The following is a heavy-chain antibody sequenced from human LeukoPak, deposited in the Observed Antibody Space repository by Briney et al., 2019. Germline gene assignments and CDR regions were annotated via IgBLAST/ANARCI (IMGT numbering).Heavy chain of an antibody. Sequence: NPSETLSLTCTVSGGSISSGSYYWSWIRQPAGKGLEWNGSIYHSGSTYYNPSLKSRVTISVDTSNNQFSLKLSSVTAADTAVYYCARDPGSGWWSDWYFDLWGRGTLVTVSS. CDR2: IYHSGST. CDR3: ARDPGSGWWSDWYFDL. D-gene: IGHD6-19*01. J-gene: IGHJ2*01. CDR1: GGSISSGSYY. V-gene: IGHV4-39*07.